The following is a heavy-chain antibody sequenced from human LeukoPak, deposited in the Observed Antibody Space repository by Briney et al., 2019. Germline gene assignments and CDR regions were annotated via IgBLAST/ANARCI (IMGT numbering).Heavy chain of an antibody. CDR3: ARVRGGSYDTGAFDI. CDR1: GFSFSNYG. D-gene: IGHD1-26*01. J-gene: IGHJ3*02. Sequence: GGSLRLSCAASGFSFSNYGMNWVRQAPGKGLEWGSSISTSSSYVYYADSVKGRFTISRDNAKNSLYLQINSLRAEDTAVYYCARVRGGSYDTGAFDIWGQGTMVTVSS. CDR2: ISTSSSYV. V-gene: IGHV3-21*01.